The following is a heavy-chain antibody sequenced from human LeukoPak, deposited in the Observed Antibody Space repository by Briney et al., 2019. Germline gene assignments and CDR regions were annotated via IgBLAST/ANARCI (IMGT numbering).Heavy chain of an antibody. CDR3: ARVWGSYRYRRLDY. J-gene: IGHJ4*02. CDR1: GYTFTSYD. V-gene: IGHV1-8*01. D-gene: IGHD3-16*02. CDR2: MNPNSGNT. Sequence: ASVKVSCKASGYTFTSYDINWVRQATGQGLEWMGWMNPNSGNTGYAQKFQGGVTMTRNTSISTAYMELSSLRSEDTAVYYCARVWGSYRYRRLDYWGQGTLVTVSS.